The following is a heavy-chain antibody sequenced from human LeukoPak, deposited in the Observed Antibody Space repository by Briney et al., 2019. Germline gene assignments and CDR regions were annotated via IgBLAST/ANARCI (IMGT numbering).Heavy chain of an antibody. V-gene: IGHV3-30*02. Sequence: GGSLRLSCAASGFTFSSYGMHWVRQAPGKGLEWVAFIRYDGSNKYYADSVKGRFTISRDNSKNTLYLQMNSLRAEDTAVYYCARARGITMVRGAPSWFDPWGQGTLVTVSS. CDR2: IRYDGSNK. J-gene: IGHJ5*02. CDR1: GFTFSSYG. CDR3: ARARGITMVRGAPSWFDP. D-gene: IGHD3-10*01.